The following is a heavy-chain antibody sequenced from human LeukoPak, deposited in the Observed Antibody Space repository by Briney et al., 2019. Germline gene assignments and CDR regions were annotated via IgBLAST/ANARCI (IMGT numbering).Heavy chain of an antibody. Sequence: SETLSLTCTVSGGSISGYYWTWIRQPAGKGLEWIGRVYTSGSTHYNPSLKTRLTMSVDTSKNQFSLKLSSVTAADTAVYYCARLISGTTTAFDIWGQGTMVTVSS. V-gene: IGHV4-4*07. CDR3: ARLISGTTTAFDI. CDR1: GGSISGYY. D-gene: IGHD1-7*01. J-gene: IGHJ3*02. CDR2: VYTSGST.